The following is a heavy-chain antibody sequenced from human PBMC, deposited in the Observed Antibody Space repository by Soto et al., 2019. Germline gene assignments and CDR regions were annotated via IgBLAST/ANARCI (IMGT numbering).Heavy chain of an antibody. Sequence: ASVKVSCKASGYTFTSYDINWVRQATGQGLEWMGWINPNSGGTNYAQKFQGRVTMTRDTSISTAYMELSRLRSDDTAVYYCARDTYSSSSHYYYGMDVWGQGTTVTVSS. V-gene: IGHV1-2*02. CDR1: GYTFTSYD. D-gene: IGHD6-6*01. J-gene: IGHJ6*02. CDR3: ARDTYSSSSHYYYGMDV. CDR2: INPNSGGT.